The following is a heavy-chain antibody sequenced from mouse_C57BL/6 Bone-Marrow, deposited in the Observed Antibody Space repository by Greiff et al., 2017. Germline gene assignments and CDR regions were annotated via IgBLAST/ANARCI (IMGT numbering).Heavy chain of an antibody. CDR2: IDPSDSYT. D-gene: IGHD1-1*01. CDR1: GYTFTSYW. CDR3: ARGEEDYESAMDY. V-gene: IGHV1-50*01. J-gene: IGHJ4*01. Sequence: QVQLQQPGAELVKPGASVKLSCKASGYTFTSYWMQWVKQRPGQGLEWIGEIDPSDSYTNYNQKFKGKAKWTVDTSSSTAYMQRSSLTSEDSAVYYCARGEEDYESAMDYWGQGTSVTVSS.